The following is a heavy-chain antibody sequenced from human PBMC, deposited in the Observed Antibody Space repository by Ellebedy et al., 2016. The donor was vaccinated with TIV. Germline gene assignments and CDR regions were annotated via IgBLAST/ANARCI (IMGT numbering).Heavy chain of an antibody. D-gene: IGHD4-17*01. Sequence: SGPTLVKPTQTLTLTCTLSGFSLSTVGMCVSWIRQPPGEALEWLALNYGNDDKLYSPSLKTRLTITKDTAKSQVVLTMTNMDPADTATYFCAHRINYGFDYWGQGTLVTVSS. V-gene: IGHV2-5*08. CDR3: AHRINYGFDY. CDR1: GFSLSTVGMC. J-gene: IGHJ4*02. CDR2: NYGNDDK.